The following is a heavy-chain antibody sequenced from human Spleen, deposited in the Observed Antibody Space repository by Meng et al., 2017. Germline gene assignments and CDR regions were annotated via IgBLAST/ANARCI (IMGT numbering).Heavy chain of an antibody. V-gene: IGHV5-51*01. CDR2: VYPGDSDT. CDR1: GYSFTNYW. J-gene: IGHJ4*02. D-gene: IGHD2-15*01. Sequence: GESLKISCEGSGYSFTNYWIGWVRQMPGKGLEWLGVVYPGDSDTIYSPSFQGQVTMSADKSINTAYLQWSSLQASDTAIYYCASGGPHGYCSGGSCTAFDHWGLGTLVTVSS. CDR3: ASGGPHGYCSGGSCTAFDH.